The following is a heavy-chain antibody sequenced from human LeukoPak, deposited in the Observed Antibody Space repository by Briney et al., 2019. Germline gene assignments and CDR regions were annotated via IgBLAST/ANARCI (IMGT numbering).Heavy chain of an antibody. J-gene: IGHJ6*03. Sequence: PSETLSLTCAVYGGSFSGYYWSWIRQPPGKGLEWIGEINHSGSTNYNPSLKSRVTISVDTSKNQFSLKLSSVTAADTAVYYCARSRTYYYDSSDRQYYMDVWGKGTTVTVSS. CDR3: ARSRTYYYDSSDRQYYMDV. CDR1: GGSFSGYY. CDR2: INHSGST. D-gene: IGHD3-22*01. V-gene: IGHV4-34*01.